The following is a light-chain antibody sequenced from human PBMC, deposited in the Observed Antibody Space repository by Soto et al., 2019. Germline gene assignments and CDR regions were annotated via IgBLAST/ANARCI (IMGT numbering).Light chain of an antibody. CDR3: CSYAGSPWV. CDR1: SSDVGGYNY. V-gene: IGLV2-11*01. J-gene: IGLJ3*02. Sequence: QSALTKPRSVSGSPGQSVTISCTGTSSDVGGYNYVSWYQQHPGKAPKLMIYDVSKRPSGVPDRFSGSKSGNTASLTISGLQAEDEADYYCCSYAGSPWVFGGGTKVTVL. CDR2: DVS.